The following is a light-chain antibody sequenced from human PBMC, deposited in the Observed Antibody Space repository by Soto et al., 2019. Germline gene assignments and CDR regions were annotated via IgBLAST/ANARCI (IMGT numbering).Light chain of an antibody. CDR2: EVN. J-gene: IGLJ1*01. CDR3: CSHAGDSVV. V-gene: IGLV2-8*01. Sequence: QSALTQPPSASGSPGQSVAISCTGTSSDVGGYNYVSWYQQHPGKAPKLMIYEVNKRPSGVPDRFSGSKSGNTASLTVSGLQAEDEADYYCCSHAGDSVVFGTGTKLTVL. CDR1: SSDVGGYNY.